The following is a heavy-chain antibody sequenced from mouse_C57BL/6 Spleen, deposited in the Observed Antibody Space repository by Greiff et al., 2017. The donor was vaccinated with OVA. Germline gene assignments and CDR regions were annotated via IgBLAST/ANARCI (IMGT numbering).Heavy chain of an antibody. CDR2: INPNNGGT. Sequence: VQLQQSGPELVKPGASVKISCKASGYTFTDYYMNWVKQSHGKSLEWIGDINPNNGGTSYNQKFKGKATLTVDKSSSTAYMELRSLTSEDSAVYYCARNPYYGSRYYFDYWGQGTTLTVSS. CDR3: ARNPYYGSRYYFDY. J-gene: IGHJ2*01. V-gene: IGHV1-26*01. D-gene: IGHD1-1*01. CDR1: GYTFTDYY.